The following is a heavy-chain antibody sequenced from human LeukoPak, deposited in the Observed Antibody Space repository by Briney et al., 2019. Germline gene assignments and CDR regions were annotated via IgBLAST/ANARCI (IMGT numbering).Heavy chain of an antibody. CDR3: ASRYCSSTSCHDAFDI. CDR2: FDPEDGET. D-gene: IGHD2-2*01. J-gene: IGHJ3*02. V-gene: IGHV1-24*01. Sequence: ASVKVSCKVSGYTLTELSMHWVRQAPGKGLEWMGGFDPEDGETIYAQKFQGRVTMTEDTSTDTAYMELSSLRSEDTAVYYCASRYCSSTSCHDAFDIWGQGTMVTVSS. CDR1: GYTLTELS.